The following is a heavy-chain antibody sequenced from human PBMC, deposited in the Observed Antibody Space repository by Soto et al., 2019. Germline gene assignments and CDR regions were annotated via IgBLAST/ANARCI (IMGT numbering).Heavy chain of an antibody. V-gene: IGHV3-7*01. J-gene: IGHJ5*02. CDR3: ASGPRKP. CDR2: INQDGNAK. Sequence: TGGSLRLSCAASGFPFSRNWMNWVRQAPGKGLEWVANINQDGNAKYYADSVKGRFTISRDNAKNSLYLQMNSLRVEDTAVYYCASGPRKPWGQGTLVTVSS. CDR1: GFPFSRNW.